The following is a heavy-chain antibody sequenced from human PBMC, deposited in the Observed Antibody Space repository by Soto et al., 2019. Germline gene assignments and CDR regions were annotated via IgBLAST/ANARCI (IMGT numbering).Heavy chain of an antibody. CDR3: ARRRGGSSSYVGYYYYGMDV. V-gene: IGHV5-51*01. CDR2: IYPGDSDT. D-gene: IGHD6-6*01. Sequence: GESLKISCKGSGYSFTSYWIGWVRQMPGKGLEWMGIIYPGDSDTRYSPSFQGQVTISADKSISTAYLQWSSLKASDTAMYYCARRRGGSSSYVGYYYYGMDVWGQGTTVTVSS. J-gene: IGHJ6*02. CDR1: GYSFTSYW.